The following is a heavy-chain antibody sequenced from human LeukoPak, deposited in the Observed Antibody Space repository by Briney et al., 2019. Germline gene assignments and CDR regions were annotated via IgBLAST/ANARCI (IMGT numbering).Heavy chain of an antibody. V-gene: IGHV1-2*02. CDR2: INPKTGDT. Sequence: ASVKVSCEASGYTFTGQYLYWARQTPGQGLEWMGWINPKTGDTDSAQNFQGRVTMTRDTPITTVYMELSSLTSDDTAVYYCARGYYGMDVWGQGTTVTVSS. CDR1: GYTFTGQY. J-gene: IGHJ6*02. CDR3: ARGYYGMDV.